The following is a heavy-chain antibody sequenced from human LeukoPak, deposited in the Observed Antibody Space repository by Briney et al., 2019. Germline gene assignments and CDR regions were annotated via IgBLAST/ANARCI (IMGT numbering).Heavy chain of an antibody. D-gene: IGHD6-13*01. J-gene: IGHJ4*02. CDR2: IKPDGSEK. V-gene: IGHV3-7*01. CDR1: GFTVRSYW. CDR3: ARSTVAAAGDD. Sequence: GESLRLSCAASGFTVRSYWMTWVRQAPGKGPEWVANIKPDGSEKYYVDSVKGRFTVSRDNAKNSLYLQMNSLRAEDSAVYFCARSTVAAAGDDWGQGTLVTVSS.